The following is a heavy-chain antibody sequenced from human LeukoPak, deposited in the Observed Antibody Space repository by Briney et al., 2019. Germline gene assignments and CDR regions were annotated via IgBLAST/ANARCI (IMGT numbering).Heavy chain of an antibody. D-gene: IGHD4-11*01. CDR2: ISSSGSTI. Sequence: NPGGSLRLSCAASGFTFSDYYMSWIRQAPGKGLEWVSYISSSGSTIYYADSVKGRFTVSRDNSKNTLYLQMNSLRAEDTAVFYCARRDDYIRAFDIWGQGTMVTVSS. V-gene: IGHV3-11*04. J-gene: IGHJ3*02. CDR1: GFTFSDYY. CDR3: ARRDDYIRAFDI.